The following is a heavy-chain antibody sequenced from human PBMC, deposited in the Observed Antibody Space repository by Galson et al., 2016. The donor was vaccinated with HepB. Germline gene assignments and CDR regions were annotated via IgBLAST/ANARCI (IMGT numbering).Heavy chain of an antibody. CDR1: GFTFSSFA. CDR3: AKGGFRLLDT. J-gene: IGHJ5*02. V-gene: IGHV3-23*01. Sequence: SLRLSCAASGFTFSSFAMSWVRQAPGKGLVWVSRINSDGSSTTCADSVKGRFIISRDNSKTALYLQMNSLRAEDTAVYYCAKGGFRLLDTWGQGTLVTVSS. D-gene: IGHD3-10*01. CDR2: INSDGSST.